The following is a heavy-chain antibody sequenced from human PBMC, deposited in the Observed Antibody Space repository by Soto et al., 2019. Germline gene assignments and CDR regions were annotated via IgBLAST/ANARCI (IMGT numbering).Heavy chain of an antibody. Sequence: PGECLKISCKGSGYSFTSYWISWVRQMPGKGLEWMGRIDPSDSYTNYSPSFQGHVTISADKSISTAYLQWSSLKASDTAMYYCARHYDDYSNYGPFDPWGQGTLVTVSS. CDR2: IDPSDSYT. D-gene: IGHD4-4*01. V-gene: IGHV5-10-1*01. CDR1: GYSFTSYW. J-gene: IGHJ5*02. CDR3: ARHYDDYSNYGPFDP.